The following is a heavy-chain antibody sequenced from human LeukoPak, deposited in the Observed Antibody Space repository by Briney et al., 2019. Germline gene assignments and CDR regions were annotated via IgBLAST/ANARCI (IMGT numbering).Heavy chain of an antibody. J-gene: IGHJ5*02. Sequence: GGSLRLSCTVSGFTVSSNSMSWVRQAPGKGLEWVSFIYSDNTHYSDSVKGRFTISRDNSKNTLYLQMNSLRAEDTAVYYCARSWPAVALGGGLVDPWGQGTLVTVSS. D-gene: IGHD2-2*01. CDR3: ARSWPAVALGGGLVDP. V-gene: IGHV3-53*01. CDR2: IYSDNT. CDR1: GFTVSSNS.